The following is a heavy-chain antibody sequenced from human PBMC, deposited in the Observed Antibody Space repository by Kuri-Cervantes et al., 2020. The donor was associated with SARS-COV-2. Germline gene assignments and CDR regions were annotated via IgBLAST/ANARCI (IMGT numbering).Heavy chain of an antibody. CDR2: ISSSSYI. CDR3: ARDWAGYCSSTSCYSYYYYGMDV. D-gene: IGHD2-2*02. J-gene: IGHJ6*02. Sequence: GGSLRLSCAASGFTFSSYSMNWVRQAPGKGLEWVSSISSSSYIYYADSVKGRFTISRDNAKNSLYLQMNSLRAEDTAVYYCARDWAGYCSSTSCYSYYYYGMDVWGQGTTVTVSS. CDR1: GFTFSSYS. V-gene: IGHV3-21*01.